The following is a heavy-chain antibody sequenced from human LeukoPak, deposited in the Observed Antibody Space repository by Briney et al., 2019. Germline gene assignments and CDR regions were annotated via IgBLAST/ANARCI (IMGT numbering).Heavy chain of an antibody. Sequence: SETLSLTCAVYGGSFSGYYWSWIRQPPGKGLEWIGEINHSGSTNYNPSLKSRVTISVDTSKNQFSLKLSSVTAADTAVYYCASQYQLPYYYCYGMDVWGQGTTVTVSS. CDR3: ASQYQLPYYYCYGMDV. CDR1: GGSFSGYY. D-gene: IGHD2-2*01. V-gene: IGHV4-34*01. J-gene: IGHJ6*02. CDR2: INHSGST.